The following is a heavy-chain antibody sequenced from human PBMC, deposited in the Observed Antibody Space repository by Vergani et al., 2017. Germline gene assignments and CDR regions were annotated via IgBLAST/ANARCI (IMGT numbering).Heavy chain of an antibody. J-gene: IGHJ6*02. CDR1: GGSISSGGYY. V-gene: IGHV4-30-4*08. Sequence: QVQLQESGPGLVKPSQTLSLPCTVSGGSISSGGYYWSWIRQPPGKGLEWSGYIYYSGRTYYNPSLKRRVTISVDTSKNQFSLKLSSVTAADTAVYYCARVGVVRGVSYYYYYYGMDVWGQGTTVTVSS. CDR2: IYYSGRT. D-gene: IGHD3-10*01. CDR3: ARVGVVRGVSYYYYYYGMDV.